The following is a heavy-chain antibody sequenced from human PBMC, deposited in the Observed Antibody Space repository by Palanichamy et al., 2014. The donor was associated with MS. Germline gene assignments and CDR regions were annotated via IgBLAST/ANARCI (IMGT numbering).Heavy chain of an antibody. V-gene: IGHV3-15*07. J-gene: IGHJ4*02. CDR3: TTSVTSY. Sequence: GLEWVGRIKSKTDGGTTDYAAPVKGRSTISRDDSKNTLYLQMNSLKTEDTAVYYCTTSVTSYWGQGTLVTVSS. D-gene: IGHD4-17*01. CDR2: IKSKTDGGTT.